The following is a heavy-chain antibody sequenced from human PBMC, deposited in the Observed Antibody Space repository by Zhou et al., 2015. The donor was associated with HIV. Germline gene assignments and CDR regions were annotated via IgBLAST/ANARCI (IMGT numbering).Heavy chain of an antibody. J-gene: IGHJ4*02. CDR1: GGTFSSYA. V-gene: IGHV1-69*01. CDR2: IIPIFGTA. Sequence: QVQLVQSGAEVKKPGSSVKVSCKASGGTFSSYAISWVRQAPGQGLEWMGGIIPIFGTANYAQKFQGRVTITADESTSTAYMELSSLRSEDTAVYYCARVGLRGYGSGSYYCFDYWGQGTLVTVSS. CDR3: ARVGLRGYGSGSYYCFDY. D-gene: IGHD3-10*01.